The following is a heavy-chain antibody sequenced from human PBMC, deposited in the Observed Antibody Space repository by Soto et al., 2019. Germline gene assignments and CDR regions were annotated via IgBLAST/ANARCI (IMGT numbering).Heavy chain of an antibody. Sequence: EVQLVESGGGLVQPGRSLRLSCVDSGFTFDDYVMHWVRQVPGKGLEWVSGISWNSGNIDYADSVKGRFPISRDNAMNSLYLQMNSLRPEDTALYSCARGLSAVPSYLDYWGQGTLVTVSS. V-gene: IGHV3-9*01. CDR2: ISWNSGNI. D-gene: IGHD3-16*01. CDR1: GFTFDDYV. CDR3: ARGLSAVPSYLDY. J-gene: IGHJ4*02.